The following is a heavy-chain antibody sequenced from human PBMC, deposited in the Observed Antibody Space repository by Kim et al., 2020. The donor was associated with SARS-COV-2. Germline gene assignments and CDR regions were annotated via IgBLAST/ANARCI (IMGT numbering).Heavy chain of an antibody. V-gene: IGHV3-64*01. CDR3: ARDEYDFWSGYLGY. D-gene: IGHD3-3*01. J-gene: IGHJ4*02. Sequence: GGSLRLSCAASGFTFSSYAMHWVRQAPGKGLEYVSAISSNGGSTYYANSVKGRFTISRDNSKNTLYLQMGSLRAEDMAVYYCARDEYDFWSGYLGYWGQGTLVTVSS. CDR2: ISSNGGST. CDR1: GFTFSSYA.